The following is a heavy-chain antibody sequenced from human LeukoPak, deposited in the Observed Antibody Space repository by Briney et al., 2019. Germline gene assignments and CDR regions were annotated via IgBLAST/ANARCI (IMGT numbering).Heavy chain of an antibody. V-gene: IGHV3-30*18. CDR2: ISYEGRNK. D-gene: IGHD1-14*01. Sequence: SGGSLRLSCAASGFTFSSFAMHWVRQAPGKGREWVAVISYEGRNKYYADSLKGRFTISRDNSKNTLYLQMNSLRGEDTAVYYCAKDPGGYYFDNWGQGTVVTVSS. J-gene: IGHJ4*02. CDR3: AKDPGGYYFDN. CDR1: GFTFSSFA.